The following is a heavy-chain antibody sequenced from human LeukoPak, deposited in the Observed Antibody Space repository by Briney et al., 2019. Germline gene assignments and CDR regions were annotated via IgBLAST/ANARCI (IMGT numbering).Heavy chain of an antibody. CDR2: IYYSGST. Sequence: SETQSLTCTVSGGSISSSSYYWGWIRQPPGKGLEWIVSIYYSGSTYYNPSLKSRVTISVDTSKNQFSLKLSSVTGADTAVYYCARQERSGWYSYFQHWGQGTLVTVSS. CDR3: ARQERSGWYSYFQH. J-gene: IGHJ1*01. V-gene: IGHV4-39*01. D-gene: IGHD6-19*01. CDR1: GGSISSSSYY.